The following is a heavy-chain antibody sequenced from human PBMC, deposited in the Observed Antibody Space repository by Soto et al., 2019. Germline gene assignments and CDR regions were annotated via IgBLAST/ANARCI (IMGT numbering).Heavy chain of an antibody. Sequence: LRLSCAASGFTFSDYYMSWIRQVPGKGLEWVSYISSSSSYTNYADSVKGRFTISRDNAKNSLYLQMNSLRAEDTAVYYCARALYYYDSSGYSYFDYWGQGTLVTVSS. CDR1: GFTFSDYY. CDR3: ARALYYYDSSGYSYFDY. CDR2: ISSSSSYT. J-gene: IGHJ4*02. V-gene: IGHV3-11*06. D-gene: IGHD3-22*01.